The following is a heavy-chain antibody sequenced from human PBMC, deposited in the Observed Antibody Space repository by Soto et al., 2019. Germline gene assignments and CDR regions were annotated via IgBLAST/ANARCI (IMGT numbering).Heavy chain of an antibody. Sequence: QVQLVQSGAEMKKPGSSVKVSCQSSGGTFNTYAMNWVRQAPGQGPEWMGDNSPMFGAANYAPKFQGRVTITADESTGTSYMQLSSLTSEDTALYFCAREVQVHTPAFVCWGQGTLVTVSS. CDR2: NSPMFGAA. CDR3: AREVQVHTPAFVC. D-gene: IGHD3-10*01. CDR1: GGTFNTYA. V-gene: IGHV1-69*19. J-gene: IGHJ4*02.